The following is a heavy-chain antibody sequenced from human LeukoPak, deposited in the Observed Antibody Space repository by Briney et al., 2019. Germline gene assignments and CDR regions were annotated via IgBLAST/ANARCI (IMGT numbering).Heavy chain of an antibody. CDR2: INPNSGGT. D-gene: IGHD3-16*01. CDR3: ARSDGGMKIRNWFAP. CDR1: GCTFTGYY. Sequence: ASVKVSCKASGCTFTGYYTHWVRQAPGQGLEWMGWINPNSGGTNYAQKFQGRVTMTRDTSISTAYMELSRLRSDDTAVYYCARSDGGMKIRNWFAPCGQGTLVTVSS. V-gene: IGHV1-2*02. J-gene: IGHJ5*02.